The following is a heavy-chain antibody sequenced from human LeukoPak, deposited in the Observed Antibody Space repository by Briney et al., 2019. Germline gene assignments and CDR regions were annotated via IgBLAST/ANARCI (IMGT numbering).Heavy chain of an antibody. V-gene: IGHV3-9*01. Sequence: GGSLRLSCAASGFTFDNYAMHWVRQAPGKGLEWVSGISWNSGSIGYADSVKGRFTISRDNAKNSLYLQMNSLGAEDTALYYCAKDHPYSSGWDGGYFDLWGRGTLVTVSS. CDR1: GFTFDNYA. CDR2: ISWNSGSI. J-gene: IGHJ2*01. D-gene: IGHD6-19*01. CDR3: AKDHPYSSGWDGGYFDL.